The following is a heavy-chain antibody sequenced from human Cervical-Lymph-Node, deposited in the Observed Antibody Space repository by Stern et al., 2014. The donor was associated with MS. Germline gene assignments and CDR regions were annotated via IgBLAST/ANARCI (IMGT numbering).Heavy chain of an antibody. CDR1: GFTFSRYA. V-gene: IGHV3-23*01. CDR2: ISGST. Sequence: EMQLLESGGGLVPPGGSLRLSCAASGFTFSRYAMRLVLQAPGKGLEWVSGISGSTYYAGSVKGRFTISRDNSKNRLYLQMNSLRAEDTAVYYCAKDLRPFPPYYFDCWGQGTLVTVSS. CDR3: AKDLRPFPPYYFDC. D-gene: IGHD2/OR15-2a*01. J-gene: IGHJ4*02.